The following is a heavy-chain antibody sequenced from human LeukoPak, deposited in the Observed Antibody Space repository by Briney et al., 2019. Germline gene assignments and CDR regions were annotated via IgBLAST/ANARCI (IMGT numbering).Heavy chain of an antibody. D-gene: IGHD1-14*01. CDR2: IIPIFGTA. Sequence: SVKVSCKASGGTFSIYAISWVRQAPGQGLEWMGGIIPIFGTANYAQKFQGRVTITADESTSTAYMELSSLRSEDTAVYYCARAPEPMTKLYYYCGMDVWGQGTTVTVSS. V-gene: IGHV1-69*13. CDR1: GGTFSIYA. CDR3: ARAPEPMTKLYYYCGMDV. J-gene: IGHJ6*02.